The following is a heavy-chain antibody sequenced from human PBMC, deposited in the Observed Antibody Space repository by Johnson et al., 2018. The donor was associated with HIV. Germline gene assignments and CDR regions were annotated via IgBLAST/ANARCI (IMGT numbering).Heavy chain of an antibody. CDR3: AKGGQWELLAAFDI. CDR1: GFTFSTYD. CDR2: ISYDGINK. V-gene: IGHV3-30*04. D-gene: IGHD1-26*01. Sequence: QVQLVESGGGVVQPGRSLRLSCAASGFTFSTYDMHWVRQAPGKGLEWVAVISYDGINKYYAESVKGRFTISRDISKDTLYLQMNSLRAEDTAVYYCAKGGQWELLAAFDIWGQGTMVTVSS. J-gene: IGHJ3*02.